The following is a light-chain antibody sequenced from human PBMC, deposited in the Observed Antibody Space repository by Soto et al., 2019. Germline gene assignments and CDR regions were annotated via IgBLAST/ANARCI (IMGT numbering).Light chain of an antibody. V-gene: IGKV3-20*01. Sequence: EIVLTQSPGTLSLSRGERATLSCRSSQSVSSSYLAWYQQKPGQAPRLLIYDVSSRATGIPARFSGSGSGTDFALTISRLEPEDYAVYYGHQYGSSPTFGQGTKVEIK. CDR1: QSVSSSY. CDR3: HQYGSSPT. J-gene: IGKJ1*01. CDR2: DVS.